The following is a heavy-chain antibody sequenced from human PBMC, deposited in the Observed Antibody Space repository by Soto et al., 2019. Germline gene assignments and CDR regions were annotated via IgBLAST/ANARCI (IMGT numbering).Heavy chain of an antibody. J-gene: IGHJ6*02. Sequence: PSETLSLTCTVSGGSISSGGYYWSWIRQHPGKGLEWIGYIYYSGSTYYNPSLKSRVTISVDTSKNQFSLKLSSVTAADTAVYYCARDRGGYCSSTSCPEGYGMDVWGQGTTVTVSS. CDR2: IYYSGST. V-gene: IGHV4-31*03. CDR3: ARDRGGYCSSTSCPEGYGMDV. D-gene: IGHD2-2*01. CDR1: GGSISSGGYY.